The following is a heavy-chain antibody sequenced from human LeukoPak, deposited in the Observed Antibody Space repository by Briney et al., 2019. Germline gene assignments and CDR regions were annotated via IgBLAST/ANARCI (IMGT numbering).Heavy chain of an antibody. D-gene: IGHD3-22*01. CDR3: AKNAFYYDTSRLAFDI. V-gene: IGHV3-23*01. J-gene: IGHJ3*02. Sequence: PGGSLRLSCAASGFTFSSYGMHWVRQAPGKGLEWVSSITGSGGSTYYADSVKGRFTISRDNSRTTLYLQMMSLRAEDTAVYFCAKNAFYYDTSRLAFDIWGHGTMVTVSS. CDR1: GFTFSSYG. CDR2: ITGSGGST.